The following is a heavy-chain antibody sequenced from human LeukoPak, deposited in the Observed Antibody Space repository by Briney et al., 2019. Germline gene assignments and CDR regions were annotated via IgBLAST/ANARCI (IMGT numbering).Heavy chain of an antibody. D-gene: IGHD2-2*01. Sequence: GGSLRLSCAASGFTFSSYAMSWVRQAPGKGLEWVSAISGSGGSTYYADSVKGRFTISRDSSKNTLYLQMNSLRAEDTAVYYCAKQGGGYCSSTSCSFDPWGQGTLVTVSS. CDR2: ISGSGGST. V-gene: IGHV3-23*01. J-gene: IGHJ5*02. CDR3: AKQGGGYCSSTSCSFDP. CDR1: GFTFSSYA.